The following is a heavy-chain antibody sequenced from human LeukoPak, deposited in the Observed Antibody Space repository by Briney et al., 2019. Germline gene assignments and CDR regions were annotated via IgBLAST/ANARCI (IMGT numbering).Heavy chain of an antibody. D-gene: IGHD4-17*01. CDR3: ARSPLYGDYSIDY. V-gene: IGHV4-34*01. Sequence: PSETLSLTCAVHGGSFSGYYWSWIRQPPGKGLEWIGEINHSGSTNYNPSLKSRVTISVDTSKNQFSLKLSSVTAADTAVYYCARSPLYGDYSIDYWGQGTLVTVSS. CDR2: INHSGST. J-gene: IGHJ4*02. CDR1: GGSFSGYY.